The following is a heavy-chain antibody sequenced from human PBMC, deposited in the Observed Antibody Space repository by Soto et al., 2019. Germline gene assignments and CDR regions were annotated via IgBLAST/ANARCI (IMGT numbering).Heavy chain of an antibody. J-gene: IGHJ4*02. V-gene: IGHV4-61*01. CDR2: IYYSGST. CDR3: ARGDYGGLHNDY. CDR1: GGSVSSGSYY. Sequence: SETLSLTCTVSGGSVSSGSYYWSWIRQPPGKGLEWIGYIYYSGSTNYNPSLKSRVTISVDTSKNQFSLKLSSVTAADTAVYYCARGDYGGLHNDYWGQGTLVTVSS. D-gene: IGHD4-17*01.